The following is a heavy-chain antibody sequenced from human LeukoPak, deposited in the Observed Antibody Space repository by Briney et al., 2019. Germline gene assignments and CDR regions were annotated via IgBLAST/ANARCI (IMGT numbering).Heavy chain of an antibody. J-gene: IGHJ3*02. D-gene: IGHD6-13*01. CDR3: ARARLAAAATGAFDI. V-gene: IGHV1-2*02. CDR2: INPNSGGT. Sequence: ASVKVSCKASGYTFIAYYMHWVRQAPGQGLEWMGWINPNSGGTNYAQKFQGRVTMTRDTSISTAYMELSSLRSEDTAVYYCARARLAAAATGAFDIWGQGTMVTVPS. CDR1: GYTFIAYY.